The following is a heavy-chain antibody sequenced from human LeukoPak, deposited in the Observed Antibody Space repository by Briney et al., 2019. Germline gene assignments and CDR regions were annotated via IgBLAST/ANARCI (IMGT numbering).Heavy chain of an antibody. Sequence: ASVKVSCKASGYTFTGYYMHWVRQAPGQGLEWMGWINPNSGGTNYAQKFQGRVTMTRDTSISTAYMELSRLRSDDTAVYYCARLPVGYCSSTSCPDYWGQGTLVTVSP. CDR3: ARLPVGYCSSTSCPDY. CDR1: GYTFTGYY. V-gene: IGHV1-2*02. J-gene: IGHJ4*02. D-gene: IGHD2-2*01. CDR2: INPNSGGT.